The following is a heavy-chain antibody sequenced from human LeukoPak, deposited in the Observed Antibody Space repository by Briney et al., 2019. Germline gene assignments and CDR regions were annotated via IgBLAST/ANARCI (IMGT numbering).Heavy chain of an antibody. CDR2: ISYGGTNK. V-gene: IGHV3-30-3*01. D-gene: IGHD6-19*01. Sequence: PGGSLRLSCAASGFTVSSYDLHWVRQAPGKGLVWVAVISYGGTNKYYADSVKGRFTISRDNSKNTLFLQMNSLRAEDTAVYYCATSNTSGWYCWFDPWGQGTLVTVSS. CDR1: GFTVSSYD. J-gene: IGHJ5*02. CDR3: ATSNTSGWYCWFDP.